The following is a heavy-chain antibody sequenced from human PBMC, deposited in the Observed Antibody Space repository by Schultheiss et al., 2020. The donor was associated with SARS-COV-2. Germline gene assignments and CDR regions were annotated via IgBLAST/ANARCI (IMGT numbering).Heavy chain of an antibody. Sequence: GESLKISCAASGFTFSSYGMHWVRQAPGKGLEWVAVIWYDGSNKYYADSVKGRFTISRDNSKNTLYLQMNSLRAEDTAVYYCARALGFGSMVQGDYYYYGMDVWGQGTTVTVSS. CDR3: ARALGFGSMVQGDYYYYGMDV. CDR2: IWYDGSNK. V-gene: IGHV3-33*01. CDR1: GFTFSSYG. D-gene: IGHD3-10*01. J-gene: IGHJ6*02.